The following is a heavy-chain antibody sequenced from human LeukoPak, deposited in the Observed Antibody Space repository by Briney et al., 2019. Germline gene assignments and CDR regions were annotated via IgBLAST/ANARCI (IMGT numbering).Heavy chain of an antibody. CDR2: IYSGGST. CDR1: GFTVSSNY. CDR3: AREGLLSSFDY. V-gene: IGHV3-53*01. J-gene: IGHJ4*02. D-gene: IGHD2-21*02. Sequence: PGGSLRLSCAASGFTVSSNYMSWVRPAPGKGLEWVSVIYSGGSTYYADSVKGRFTISRDNSKNTLYLQMNSLRAEDTAVYYCAREGLLSSFDYWGQGTLVTVSS.